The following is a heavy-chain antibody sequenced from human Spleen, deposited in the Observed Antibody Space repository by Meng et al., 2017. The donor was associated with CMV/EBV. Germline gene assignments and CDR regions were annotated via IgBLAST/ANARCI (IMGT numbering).Heavy chain of an antibody. CDR1: GYTFTGYY. CDR3: ARLAAAGNDY. J-gene: IGHJ4*02. Sequence: ASVKVSCKASGYTFTGYYIHWVRQAPGQGLEWMGWINPNSGGTHYAQKFQGRVTMTRDTSTSTVYMEMSSLRSEDTAEYYCARLAAAGNDYWGQGTLVTVSS. CDR2: INPNSGGT. V-gene: IGHV1-2*02. D-gene: IGHD6-13*01.